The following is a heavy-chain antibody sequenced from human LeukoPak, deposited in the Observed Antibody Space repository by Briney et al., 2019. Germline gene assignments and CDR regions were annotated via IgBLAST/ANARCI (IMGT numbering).Heavy chain of an antibody. Sequence: PSETLSLTCTVSGGSISSSSYYWGWLRQPPGTGLEWIGSIYYSGSTYYNPSLKSRVTISVDTSKNQFSLKLSSVTAANTAVYYCARHEYYDFWSGYSWFDPWGQGTLVTVSS. CDR3: ARHEYYDFWSGYSWFDP. CDR1: GGSISSSSYY. CDR2: IYYSGST. V-gene: IGHV4-39*01. D-gene: IGHD3-3*01. J-gene: IGHJ5*02.